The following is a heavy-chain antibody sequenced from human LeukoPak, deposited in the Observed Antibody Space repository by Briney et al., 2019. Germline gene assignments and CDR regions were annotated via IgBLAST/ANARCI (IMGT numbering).Heavy chain of an antibody. V-gene: IGHV3-33*01. D-gene: IGHD3-22*01. CDR1: GFTFSSYG. CDR2: IWYDGSNK. J-gene: IGHJ4*02. Sequence: GRSLRLSCAASGFTFSSYGMHWVRQAPGKGLEWVAVIWYDGSNKYYADSVKGRFTISRDNSKHTLYLQMNSLRVEDTAVYYCAGPPSDYYDGSGPGYYWGQGTLVTVSS. CDR3: AGPPSDYYDGSGPGYY.